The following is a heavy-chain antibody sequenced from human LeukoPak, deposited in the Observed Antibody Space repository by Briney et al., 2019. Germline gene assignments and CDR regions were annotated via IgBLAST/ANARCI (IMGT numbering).Heavy chain of an antibody. D-gene: IGHD6-13*01. V-gene: IGHV3-66*01. J-gene: IGHJ6*02. CDR2: IYSGGST. Sequence: PGGSLRLSCAASGLTVSSNYMSWVRQAPGKGLEWVSGIYSGGSTYYTESVKGRLTISRDNSKNTLYLQMNSLRAEDTAVYYCLVAAGGNYYYGMDVWGQGTTVTVSS. CDR1: GLTVSSNY. CDR3: LVAAGGNYYYGMDV.